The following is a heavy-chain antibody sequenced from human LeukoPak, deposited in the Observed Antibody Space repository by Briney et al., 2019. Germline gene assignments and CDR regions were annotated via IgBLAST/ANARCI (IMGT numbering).Heavy chain of an antibody. CDR3: VRDHYDFWSGYYGGYYYYMDV. D-gene: IGHD3-3*01. J-gene: IGHJ6*03. CDR1: GFTLSSYS. CDR2: ISSSSSYI. V-gene: IGHV3-21*01. Sequence: GGSLRLPCAASGFTLSSYSMNWVRQAPGKGLEWVSSISSSSSYIYYADSVKGRFTISRDNAKNSLYLQLNSLRAEDTAVYYCVRDHYDFWSGYYGGYYYYMDVWGKGTTVTVSS.